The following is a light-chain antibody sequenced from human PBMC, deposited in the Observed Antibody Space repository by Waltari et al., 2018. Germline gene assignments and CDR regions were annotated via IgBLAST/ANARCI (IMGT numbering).Light chain of an antibody. CDR2: EVS. CDR1: SSAVGGYNY. Sequence: QSALTQPASVSVSPGQSITISCTGTSSAVGGYNYVSGYQQPPGKAPKLMIYEVSNRPAGVSNRFSGSKSGNTASLTISGLQAEDEADYYCSSYTSSSTLVVFGGGTKLTVL. CDR3: SSYTSSSTLVV. V-gene: IGLV2-14*01. J-gene: IGLJ2*01.